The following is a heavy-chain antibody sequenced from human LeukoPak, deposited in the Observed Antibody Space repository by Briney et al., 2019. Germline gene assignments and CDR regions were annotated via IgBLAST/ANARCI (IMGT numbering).Heavy chain of an antibody. CDR2: ISAYNGNT. CDR3: ARDLTDYGDYPDSFDY. Sequence: GASVKVSCKASGYTFTSYGISWVRQAHGQGLEWMGWISAYNGNTNYAQKLQGRVTMTTDTSTSTAYMELRSLRSDDTAVYYCARDLTDYGDYPDSFDYWGQGTLVTVSS. V-gene: IGHV1-18*01. CDR1: GYTFTSYG. D-gene: IGHD4-17*01. J-gene: IGHJ4*02.